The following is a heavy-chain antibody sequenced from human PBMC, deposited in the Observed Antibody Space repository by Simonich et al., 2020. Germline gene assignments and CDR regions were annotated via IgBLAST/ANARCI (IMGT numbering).Heavy chain of an antibody. CDR2: IYYSGST. CDR3: ARLADY. J-gene: IGHJ4*02. Sequence: QVQLQESGPGLVKPSETLSPTCTVSGGSISSYYWSWIRQPPGKGLEWIGYIYYSGSTNYTPSLKSRVTISVDTSKNQFSLKLSSVTAADTAVYYCARLADYWCQGTLVTVSS. CDR1: GGSISSYY. V-gene: IGHV4-59*08.